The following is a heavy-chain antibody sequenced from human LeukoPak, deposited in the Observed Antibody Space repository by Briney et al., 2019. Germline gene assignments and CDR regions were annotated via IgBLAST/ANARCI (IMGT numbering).Heavy chain of an antibody. Sequence: SETLSLTCAVYGGSFSGYYWSWIRQPPGKGLEWIGEINHSGSTNYNPSLKSRVTISVDTSKNQFSLKLSSVTAADTAVYYCARGPYQLRGWFDPWGQGTLVTVSS. D-gene: IGHD3-3*01. CDR1: GGSFSGYY. J-gene: IGHJ5*02. CDR3: ARGPYQLRGWFDP. CDR2: INHSGST. V-gene: IGHV4-34*01.